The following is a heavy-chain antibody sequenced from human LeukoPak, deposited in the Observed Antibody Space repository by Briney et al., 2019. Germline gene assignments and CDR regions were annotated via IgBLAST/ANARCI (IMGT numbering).Heavy chain of an antibody. Sequence: GGSLRLSCAASGFTVSSNYMSWVRQAPGKGLEWVSVIYSGGSTYYADSVKGRFTISRDNSKNTLFLQMNRLRAEDTAVYYCAGRRVLDASFDYWGQGTLVTVSS. CDR3: AGRRVLDASFDY. V-gene: IGHV3-66*02. J-gene: IGHJ4*02. CDR2: IYSGGST. D-gene: IGHD3-16*01. CDR1: GFTVSSNY.